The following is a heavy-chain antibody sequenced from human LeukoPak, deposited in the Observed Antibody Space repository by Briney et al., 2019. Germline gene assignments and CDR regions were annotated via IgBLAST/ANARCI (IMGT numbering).Heavy chain of an antibody. CDR3: AGPYSNDHDAFDI. J-gene: IGHJ3*02. CDR1: GGSFSGYY. V-gene: IGHV4-34*01. CDR2: INHSGST. Sequence: SETLSLTCAVYGGSFSGYYWSWIRQPPGKGLEWIGEINHSGSTNYNPSLKSRVTISVDTSKNQFSLKLSSVTAADTAVYYCAGPYSNDHDAFDIWGQGTMVTVSS. D-gene: IGHD4-11*01.